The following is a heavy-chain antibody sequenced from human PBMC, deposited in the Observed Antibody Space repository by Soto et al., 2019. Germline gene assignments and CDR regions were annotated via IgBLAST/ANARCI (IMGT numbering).Heavy chain of an antibody. D-gene: IGHD3-22*01. V-gene: IGHV5-10-1*01. J-gene: IGHJ4*02. CDR3: ARQIYDSDSGPNFQYYFDS. CDR1: GYSFAGYW. CDR2: IDPSDSQT. Sequence: GESLKISCNGSGYSFAGYWITWVRQMPWKGLEWMGRIDPSDSQTYYSPSFRGHVTISAAKSITTVFLQWSSLRASDTAMYYCARQIYDSDSGPNFQYYFDSWGQGTLVTVSS.